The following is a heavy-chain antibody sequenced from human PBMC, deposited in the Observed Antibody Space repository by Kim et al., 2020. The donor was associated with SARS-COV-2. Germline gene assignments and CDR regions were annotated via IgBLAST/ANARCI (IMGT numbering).Heavy chain of an antibody. CDR2: IYDSRST. Sequence: SETLSLTCTVSGGSISSGGYYWSWNRPHPGKDLEWVGYIYDSRSTYYNPSLRSRVTISVDTSKNQFSLKLSSVTAADTAVYYCARGQGLISMIVVVVGAFDYWGQGTLVTVSS. J-gene: IGHJ4*02. CDR3: ARGQGLISMIVVVVGAFDY. CDR1: GGSISSGGYY. V-gene: IGHV4-31*03. D-gene: IGHD3-22*01.